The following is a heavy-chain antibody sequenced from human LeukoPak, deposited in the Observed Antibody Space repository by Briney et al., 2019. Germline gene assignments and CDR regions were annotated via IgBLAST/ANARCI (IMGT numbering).Heavy chain of an antibody. V-gene: IGHV4-4*07. D-gene: IGHD3-9*01. CDR2: IHTSGST. Sequence: SETLSLTCTVSGDSISSYYWSWIRQPAGKGLEWIGRIHTSGSTNHNPSLTSRVTMSVDTSRNQFSLKLYSVTAADTAVYYCAREGKEFDSIGSRYFYYYMDVWGKGTTVTVSS. J-gene: IGHJ6*03. CDR1: GDSISSYY. CDR3: AREGKEFDSIGSRYFYYYMDV.